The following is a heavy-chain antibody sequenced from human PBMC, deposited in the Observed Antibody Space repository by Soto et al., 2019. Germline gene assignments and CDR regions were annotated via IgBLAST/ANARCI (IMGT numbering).Heavy chain of an antibody. J-gene: IGHJ5*02. CDR1: GGSICSGGYD. Sequence: PSETLSLTCTVSGGSICSGGYDWSWIRQHPGKGLEWIGYIYYSGSTYYNPSLKSRVTISVDTSKNQFSLKLSSVTAADTAVYYCARSSVAGISWFDPWGQGTLVTVSS. D-gene: IGHD6-19*01. V-gene: IGHV4-31*03. CDR3: ARSSVAGISWFDP. CDR2: IYYSGST.